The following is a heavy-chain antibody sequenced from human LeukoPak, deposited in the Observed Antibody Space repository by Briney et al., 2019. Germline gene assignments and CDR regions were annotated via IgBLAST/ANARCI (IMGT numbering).Heavy chain of an antibody. CDR2: ISYDGSNK. V-gene: IGHV3-30*01. J-gene: IGHJ4*02. CDR3: ARDREWELFYFEY. CDR1: GFTFSSYA. D-gene: IGHD1-26*01. Sequence: GGSLRLSCAASGFTFSSYAMHWVRQAPGKGLEWVAVISYDGSNKYYADSVKGRFTISRDNSKNTLYLQMNSLRAEDTAVYYCARDREWELFYFEYWGQGTLVTVSS.